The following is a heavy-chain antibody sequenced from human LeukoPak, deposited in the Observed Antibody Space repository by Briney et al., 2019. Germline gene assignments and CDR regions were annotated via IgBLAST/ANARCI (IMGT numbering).Heavy chain of an antibody. CDR3: ARDKDRRVYYYMDV. Sequence: GRSLRLSCVASGFTFSSYGMHWVRQAPGKGLEWVAVIWDDGRNKYYADSVKGRFTISRDNSKNTLHLQMNSLRGEDTAVYYCARDKDRRVYYYMDVWGKGTTVTVSS. CDR1: GFTFSSYG. J-gene: IGHJ6*03. V-gene: IGHV3-33*08. CDR2: IWDDGRNK.